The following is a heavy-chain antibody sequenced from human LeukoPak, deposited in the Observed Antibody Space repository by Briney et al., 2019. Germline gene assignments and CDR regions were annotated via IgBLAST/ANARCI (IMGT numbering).Heavy chain of an antibody. CDR3: ARAIEYYYDSSGSDY. V-gene: IGHV4-39*01. J-gene: IGHJ4*02. Sequence: PSETLSLTCTVSGGSISSSSYYWGWIRQPPGKGLEWIGSIYYSGSTYYNPSLKSRVTISVDTSKNQFSLKLSSVTAADTSVYYCARAIEYYYDSSGSDYWGQGTLVTVSS. CDR1: GGSISSSSYY. D-gene: IGHD3-22*01. CDR2: IYYSGST.